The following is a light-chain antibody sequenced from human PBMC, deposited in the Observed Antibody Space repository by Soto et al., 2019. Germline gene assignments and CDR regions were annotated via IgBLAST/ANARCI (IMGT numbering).Light chain of an antibody. J-gene: IGKJ1*01. CDR3: QQYNNWPRG. Sequence: EIVMAQSPATLSVSPGGRVTLSCRASQSISDTIAWYQQKPGQAPRLLIYGASARATGIPARFSGSGSGTEFTLTISSLQSEDFAVYYCQQYNNWPRGFGQGTKVDIK. CDR1: QSISDT. V-gene: IGKV3-15*01. CDR2: GAS.